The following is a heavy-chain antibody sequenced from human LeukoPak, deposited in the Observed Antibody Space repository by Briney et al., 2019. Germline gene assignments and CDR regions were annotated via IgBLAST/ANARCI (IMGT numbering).Heavy chain of an antibody. CDR1: RFSLSSHS. J-gene: IGHJ2*01. CDR3: ARAALVTGYFDL. D-gene: IGHD1-26*01. Sequence: GGSLRLSCAASRFSLSSHSMDWVRQPAGPGVEWVSSISINSDYIYYADSMKGRFTIYRDNAKNSRYLKINSLRAEDTAVYYCARAALVTGYFDLWGRGTLVTVSS. V-gene: IGHV3-21*01. CDR2: ISINSDYI.